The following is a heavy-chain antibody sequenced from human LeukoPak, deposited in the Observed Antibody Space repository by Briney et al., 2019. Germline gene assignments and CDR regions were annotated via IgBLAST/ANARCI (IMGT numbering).Heavy chain of an antibody. Sequence: GGSLRLSCAASGFTFSSYSMNWVRQAPGKGLEWVSSISSSSSYIYYADSVKGRFTISRDNAKNSLYLQMNSLRAEDTAVYYCARGVTATVAAFDYWGQGTLVTVSS. CDR2: ISSSSSYI. D-gene: IGHD5-18*01. CDR1: GFTFSSYS. V-gene: IGHV3-21*01. J-gene: IGHJ4*02. CDR3: ARGVTATVAAFDY.